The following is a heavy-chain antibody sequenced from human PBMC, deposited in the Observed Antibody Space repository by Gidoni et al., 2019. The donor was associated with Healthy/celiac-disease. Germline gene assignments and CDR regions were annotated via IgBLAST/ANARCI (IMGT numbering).Heavy chain of an antibody. J-gene: IGHJ4*02. V-gene: IGHV3-33*01. Sequence: QVQLVESGGGVVQHGRSLRRPCAAHGFTFNSSGVHWVRQAPGKGLEWVAVIWYDGSNKSYADSVKGRLTISRDNSKNTLDLQMNSLRADDTAVYYCASEVITFAGATDYWGQGTLVTVSS. D-gene: IGHD3-16*01. CDR3: ASEVITFAGATDY. CDR2: IWYDGSNK. CDR1: GFTFNSSG.